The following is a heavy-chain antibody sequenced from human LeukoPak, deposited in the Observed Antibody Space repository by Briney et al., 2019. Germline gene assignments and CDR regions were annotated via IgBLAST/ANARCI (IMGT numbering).Heavy chain of an antibody. CDR1: GGTFSSYA. Sequence: SVTVSCTASGGTFSSYAISWVRQAPGQGLEWMGGIIPIFGTANYAQKFQGRVTITADESTSTAYMELSSLRSEDTAVYYCARTPTMVRGVIIDDANWFDPWGQGTLVTVSS. D-gene: IGHD3-10*01. CDR2: IIPIFGTA. CDR3: ARTPTMVRGVIIDDANWFDP. V-gene: IGHV1-69*13. J-gene: IGHJ5*02.